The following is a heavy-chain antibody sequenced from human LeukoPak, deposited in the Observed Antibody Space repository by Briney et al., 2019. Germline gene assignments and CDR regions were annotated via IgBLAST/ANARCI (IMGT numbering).Heavy chain of an antibody. CDR1: GYTFTSYG. V-gene: IGHV1-18*01. CDR3: ARVSITMIVVVTTPDY. CDR2: ISAYNGNT. Sequence: GASVKVSCKASGYTFTSYGISWVRQAPGQGLEWMGWISAYNGNTNYAQKLQGRVTMTTDTSTSTAYMELRSLRSDDTAVYYCARVSITMIVVVTTPDYWGQGTLVTVSS. J-gene: IGHJ4*02. D-gene: IGHD3-22*01.